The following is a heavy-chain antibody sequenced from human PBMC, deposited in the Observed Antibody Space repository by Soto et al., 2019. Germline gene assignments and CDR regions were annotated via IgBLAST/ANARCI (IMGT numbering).Heavy chain of an antibody. J-gene: IGHJ4*02. Sequence: QVQLVESGGGVVQPGRSLRLSCAASGFTFSHYGMHWVRQAPGKGLEWVAVILHDGSNKYYGDSVKGRFTVSRDNPNNTLYLQMNSMRVEDTAVYYCARDRDSSGSYLASWGQGTLGTVSS. CDR3: ARDRDSSGSYLAS. CDR1: GFTFSHYG. V-gene: IGHV3-30*03. CDR2: ILHDGSNK. D-gene: IGHD3-22*01.